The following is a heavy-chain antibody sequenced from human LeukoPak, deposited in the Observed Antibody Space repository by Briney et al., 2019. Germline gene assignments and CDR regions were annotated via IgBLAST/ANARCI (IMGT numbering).Heavy chain of an antibody. CDR3: ALGNKAGSAFDI. CDR2: ISSSGSTI. D-gene: IGHD1-26*01. CDR1: GFTFSDYY. Sequence: GGSLXLSCAASGFTFSDYYMSWIRQAPGKGLEWVSYISSSGSTIYYADSVKGRFTISRDNAKNSLYLQMNSLRAEDTAVYYCALGNKAGSAFDIWGQGTMVTVSS. V-gene: IGHV3-11*01. J-gene: IGHJ3*02.